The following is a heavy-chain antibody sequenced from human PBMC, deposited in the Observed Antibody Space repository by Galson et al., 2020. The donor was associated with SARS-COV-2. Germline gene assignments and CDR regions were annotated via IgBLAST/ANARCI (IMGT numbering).Heavy chain of an antibody. CDR2: IIENKGNT. V-gene: IGHV1-18*01. D-gene: IGHD3-9*01. CDR3: ARGYDILTGWVDY. J-gene: IGHJ4*02. Sequence: RIIENKGNTNYTQKLQGRVTMTTDTSTSTAYMELRSLGSDDTAVYYCARGYDILTGWVDYWGQGTLV.